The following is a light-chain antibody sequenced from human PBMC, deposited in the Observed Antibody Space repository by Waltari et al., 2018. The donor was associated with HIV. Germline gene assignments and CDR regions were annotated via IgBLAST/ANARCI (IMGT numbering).Light chain of an antibody. CDR1: KLGDKY. Sequence: ELTQPPSVSVSPGQTASITCSGDKLGDKYACWYQQKAGQSPVLVIYHDSKRPSGIPERFSGSTSGNTATLTISGTQAMDEADYYCQAWDSSTVWLFGGGTKLTVL. J-gene: IGLJ2*01. CDR2: HDS. CDR3: QAWDSSTVWL. V-gene: IGLV3-1*01.